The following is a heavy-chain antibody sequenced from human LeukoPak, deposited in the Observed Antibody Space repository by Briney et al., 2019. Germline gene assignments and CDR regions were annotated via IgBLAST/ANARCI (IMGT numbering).Heavy chain of an antibody. CDR2: ISYDGSIK. D-gene: IGHD2/OR15-2a*01. Sequence: GGSLRLSCAASGFTFSSYWMHWVRQAPGKGLEWVALISYDGSIKYYADSVKGRFTFSRDNSKDTLYLQMNSLRAEDTAVYYCARERPSMGYFDYWGQGTLVTVSS. J-gene: IGHJ4*02. V-gene: IGHV3-30-3*01. CDR3: ARERPSMGYFDY. CDR1: GFTFSSYW.